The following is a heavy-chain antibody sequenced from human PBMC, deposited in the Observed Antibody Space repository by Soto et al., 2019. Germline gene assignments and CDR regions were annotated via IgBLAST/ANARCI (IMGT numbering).Heavy chain of an antibody. CDR2: MNPNSGNT. CDR1: GYTFTSYD. CDR3: ARRAFLRGSSPLHP. J-gene: IGHJ5*02. Sequence: ASVKVSCKASGYTFTSYDINWVRQATAQGLEWMGWMNPNSGNTGYAQKFQGRVTMTRNTSISTAYMELSSLRSEDTAVYYCARRAFLRGSSPLHPWGQGTLVTVSS. D-gene: IGHD6-13*01. V-gene: IGHV1-8*01.